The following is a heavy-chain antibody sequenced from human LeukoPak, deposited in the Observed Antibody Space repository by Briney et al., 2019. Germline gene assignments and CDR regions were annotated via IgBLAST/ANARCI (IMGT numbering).Heavy chain of an antibody. CDR2: TYYRSKWYN. CDR1: GDSVSSNSAA. D-gene: IGHD3-3*01. Sequence: SQTLSLACAISGDSVSSNSAAWNWIRQSPSRGLEWLGRTYYRSKWYNDYAVSVKSRITINPDTSKNQFSLQLNSVTPEDTAVYYCARVGLDFWSGYSSFDYWGQETLVTVSS. J-gene: IGHJ4*02. V-gene: IGHV6-1*01. CDR3: ARVGLDFWSGYSSFDY.